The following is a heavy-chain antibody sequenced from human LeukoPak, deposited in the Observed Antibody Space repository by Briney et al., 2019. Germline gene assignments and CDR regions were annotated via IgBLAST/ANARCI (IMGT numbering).Heavy chain of an antibody. V-gene: IGHV3-21*01. Sequence: PGGSLRLSCAASGFTFSSYTMSWVRQAPGKGLEWVSCISSGSTYIYYTDSVKGRFTISRDNAKNSLYLQMNSLRAEDTAVYYCAREWFYWGQGTLVTVSS. CDR1: GFTFSSYT. J-gene: IGHJ4*02. CDR2: ISSGSTYI. D-gene: IGHD3-10*01. CDR3: AREWFY.